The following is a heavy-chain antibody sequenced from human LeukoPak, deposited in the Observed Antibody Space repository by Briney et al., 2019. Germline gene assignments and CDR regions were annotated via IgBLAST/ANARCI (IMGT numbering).Heavy chain of an antibody. D-gene: IGHD6-19*01. J-gene: IGHJ3*02. CDR2: IYYSGST. V-gene: IGHV4-39*01. CDR3: ARGAVAGGFLAFDI. Sequence: WVRQPPGKGLEWIGSIYYSGSTYYNPSLKSRVTISVDTSKNQFSLKLSSVTAADTAVYYCARGAVAGGFLAFDIWGQGTMVTVSS.